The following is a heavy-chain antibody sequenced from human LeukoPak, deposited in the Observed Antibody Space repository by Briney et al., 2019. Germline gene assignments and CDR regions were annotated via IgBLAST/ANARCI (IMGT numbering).Heavy chain of an antibody. CDR2: ISGSGGST. CDR3: AKAKYSNYGGDWFDP. Sequence: GGSLRLSCAASGFTFSSYAMSWVRQAPGKGLERVSAISGSGGSTYYADSVKGRFTISRDNSKNTLYLQMDSLRAEDTAVYYCAKAKYSNYGGDWFDPWGQGTLVTVSS. V-gene: IGHV3-23*01. D-gene: IGHD4-11*01. J-gene: IGHJ5*02. CDR1: GFTFSSYA.